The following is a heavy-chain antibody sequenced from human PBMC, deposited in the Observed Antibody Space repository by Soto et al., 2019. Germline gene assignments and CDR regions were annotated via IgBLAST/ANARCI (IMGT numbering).Heavy chain of an antibody. CDR1: GFIFSRYK. Sequence: PGESLKISCEGSGFIFSRYKIGWVRQMPGKGLEWMGIINPGNSDTRYSPSFQGQVTISADKSISTAYLQWSSLKASDTAMYYCARGGDYYGSGSYPPYYYYMDVWGKGTTVTVSS. CDR2: INPGNSDT. V-gene: IGHV5-51*01. CDR3: ARGGDYYGSGSYPPYYYYMDV. D-gene: IGHD3-10*01. J-gene: IGHJ6*03.